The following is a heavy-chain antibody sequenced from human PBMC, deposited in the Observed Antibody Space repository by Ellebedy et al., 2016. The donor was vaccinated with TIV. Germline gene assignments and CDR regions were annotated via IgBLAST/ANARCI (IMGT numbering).Heavy chain of an antibody. J-gene: IGHJ4*02. CDR1: GGSISSYY. CDR3: ARHIAVAGRRSWGFDY. CDR2: IYYSGST. V-gene: IGHV4-59*01. Sequence: MPSETLSLTCTVSGGSISSYYWSWIRQPPGKGLEWIGYIYYSGSTNYNPSLKSRVTISVDTSKNQFSLKLSSVTAADTAVYYCARHIAVAGRRSWGFDYWGQGTLVTVSS. D-gene: IGHD6-19*01.